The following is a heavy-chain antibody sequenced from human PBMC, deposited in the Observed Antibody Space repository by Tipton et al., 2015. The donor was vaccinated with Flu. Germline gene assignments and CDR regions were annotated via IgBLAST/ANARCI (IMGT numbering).Heavy chain of an antibody. D-gene: IGHD3-3*01. J-gene: IGHJ4*02. CDR1: GDSISRFY. V-gene: IGHV4-59*01. Sequence: TLSLTCTVSGDSISRFYWSWIRQPPGKGLEWIGYFYYGGTTKYNPSLKSRVSITIDTSKNQFSLNLTSVTAADTAVYFCARASGVLEWLSWTFADWGKGTLVTVSS. CDR2: FYYGGTT. CDR3: ARASGVLEWLSWTFAD.